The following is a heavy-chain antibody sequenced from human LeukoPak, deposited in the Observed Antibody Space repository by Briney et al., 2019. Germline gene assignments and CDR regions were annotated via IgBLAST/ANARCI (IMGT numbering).Heavy chain of an antibody. CDR3: AGFPDFDWLFFDY. CDR1: GFTFSSYA. CDR2: ISYDGSNK. J-gene: IGHJ4*02. Sequence: PGRSLRLSCAASGFTFSSYAMHWVRQAPGKGLEWVAVISYDGSNKYYADSVKGRFTTSRDNSKNTLYLQMNSLRAEDTAVYYCAGFPDFDWLFFDYWGQGTLVTVSS. D-gene: IGHD3-9*01. V-gene: IGHV3-30*04.